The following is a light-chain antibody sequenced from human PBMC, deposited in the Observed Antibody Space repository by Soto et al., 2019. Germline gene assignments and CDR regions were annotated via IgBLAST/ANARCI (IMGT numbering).Light chain of an antibody. CDR3: QQYYGNPRT. J-gene: IGKJ2*01. CDR1: QSVLYSSNNKNY. V-gene: IGKV4-1*01. Sequence: DIVMTQSPDSLVVSLGERATINCKSSQSVLYSSNNKNYLAWYQQKPGQPPKLLIYWASTRQSGVPDRFSGGGSGTDFTLTISSLQAEDVAVYYCQQYYGNPRTFGQGTELEIK. CDR2: WAS.